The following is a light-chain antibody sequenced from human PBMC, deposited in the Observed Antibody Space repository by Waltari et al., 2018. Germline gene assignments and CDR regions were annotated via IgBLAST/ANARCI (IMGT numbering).Light chain of an antibody. J-gene: IGLJ2*01. CDR2: DVT. CDR3: SSQTLDGLVL. V-gene: IGLV2-14*03. CDR1: GSAVGASDS. Sequence: QSALTQPASVSGSPGQSITIPCSGVGSAVGASDSVSWHQHHPGKAPQVIIYDVTNRPSGVSDRFSASKSANTASLTISRHQPEDEADYYCSSQTLDGLVLFGGGTRLTVL.